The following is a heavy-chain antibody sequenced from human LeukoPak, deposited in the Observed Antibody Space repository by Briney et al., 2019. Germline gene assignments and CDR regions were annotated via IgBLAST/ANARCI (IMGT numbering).Heavy chain of an antibody. CDR3: ASPISGYALYYGMDV. Sequence: GGSLRLSCAASGFTFSSYEMNWVRQAPGKGLEWVSYISSSGSTIYYADSVEGRFTISRDNAKNSLYLQMNSLRAEDTAVYYCASPISGYALYYGMDVWGKGTTVTVSS. V-gene: IGHV3-48*03. D-gene: IGHD5-12*01. J-gene: IGHJ6*04. CDR1: GFTFSSYE. CDR2: ISSSGSTI.